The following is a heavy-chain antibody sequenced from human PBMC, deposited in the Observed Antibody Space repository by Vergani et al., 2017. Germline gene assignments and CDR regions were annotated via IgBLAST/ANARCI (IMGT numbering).Heavy chain of an antibody. V-gene: IGHV3-23*01. Sequence: EVQLLESGGSLKQPGGSVRLSCAASGFTFSTYAMHWVRQAPGKGLEWVSALTGGGGSTYYADSFKGRFIISIDNSRDILYRQMDSLRSEATALYYCAKYLPDATDGIPDSWCPGTLVIVSS. CDR3: AKYLPDATDGIPDS. CDR1: GFTFSTYA. J-gene: IGHJ4*02. D-gene: IGHD1-14*01. CDR2: LTGGGGST.